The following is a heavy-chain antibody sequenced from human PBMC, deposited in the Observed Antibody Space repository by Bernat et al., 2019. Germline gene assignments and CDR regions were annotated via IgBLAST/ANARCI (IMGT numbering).Heavy chain of an antibody. D-gene: IGHD1-26*01. CDR1: GFTFTSSA. CDR3: AGGSSPYYYYGMDV. V-gene: IGHV1-58*01. J-gene: IGHJ6*02. Sequence: QMQLVQSGPEVKKPGTSVKVSCKASGFTFTSSAVQWVRQARGQRLEWIGWIVVGSGNTNYAQKFQERVTITRDMSTSTAYMELSSLRSEDTAVYDCAGGSSPYYYYGMDVWGQGTTVTVSS. CDR2: IVVGSGNT.